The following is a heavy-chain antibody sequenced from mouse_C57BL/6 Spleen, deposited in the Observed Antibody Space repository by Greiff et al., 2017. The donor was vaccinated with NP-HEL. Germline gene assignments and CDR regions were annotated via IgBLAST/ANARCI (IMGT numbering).Heavy chain of an antibody. CDR2: INPGSGGT. CDR3: ARDDGYDYFDY. CDR1: GYAFTNYL. D-gene: IGHD2-3*01. V-gene: IGHV1-54*01. Sequence: VQLQQSGAELVRPGTSVKVSCKASGYAFTNYLIEWVKQRPGQGLEWIGVINPGSGGTNYNEKFKGKATLTADKSSSTAYMQLSSLTSEDSAVYFCARDDGYDYFDYWGQGTTLTVSS. J-gene: IGHJ2*01.